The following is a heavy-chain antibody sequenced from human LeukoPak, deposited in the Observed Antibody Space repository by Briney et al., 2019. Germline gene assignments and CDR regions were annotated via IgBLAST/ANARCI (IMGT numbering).Heavy chain of an antibody. CDR3: AKGLSYYDSSGYYGYNY. Sequence: PGGSLRLSCAASGFTFSSYAMNWVRQAPGKGLEWASAISGSGGSTYYADSVKGRFTISRDNSKNTLYLKMNSLRAEDKAVYYCAKGLSYYDSSGYYGYNYWGQGTLVTVSS. CDR1: GFTFSSYA. V-gene: IGHV3-23*01. CDR2: ISGSGGST. J-gene: IGHJ4*02. D-gene: IGHD3-22*01.